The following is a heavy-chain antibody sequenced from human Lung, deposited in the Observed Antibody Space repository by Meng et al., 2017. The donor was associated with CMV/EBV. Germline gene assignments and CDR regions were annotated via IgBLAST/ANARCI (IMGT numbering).Heavy chain of an antibody. Sequence: SVXVSXKASGGTFSSYTISWVRQAPGQGLEWMGRIIPILGIANYAQKFQGRVTITADKSTSTAYMERSSLRSEDTAVYYCAINIVVVPAADFHYYYYGMDVWXQGTTVTVSS. CDR3: AINIVVVPAADFHYYYYGMDV. J-gene: IGHJ6*02. V-gene: IGHV1-69*02. CDR1: GGTFSSYT. D-gene: IGHD2-2*01. CDR2: IIPILGIA.